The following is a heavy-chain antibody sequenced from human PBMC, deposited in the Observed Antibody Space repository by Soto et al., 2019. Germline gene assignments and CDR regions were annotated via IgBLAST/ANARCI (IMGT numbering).Heavy chain of an antibody. CDR3: ARHTVVNYDFWRGSSRDYYYYYGMDV. Sequence: PGESLKISCKGSGYSLTSYWIGWVRQMPGKGLEWMGIIYPGDSDTRYSPSFQGQVTISADKSISTAYLQWSSLKASDTAMYYCARHTVVNYDFWRGSSRDYYYYYGMDVWGQGTTVTVSS. J-gene: IGHJ6*02. CDR1: GYSLTSYW. V-gene: IGHV5-51*01. CDR2: IYPGDSDT. D-gene: IGHD3-3*01.